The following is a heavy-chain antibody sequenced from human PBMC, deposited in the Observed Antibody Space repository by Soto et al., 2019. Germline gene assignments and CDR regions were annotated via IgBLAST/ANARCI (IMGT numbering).Heavy chain of an antibody. Sequence: PWGDLLVSCAHTVFNFGIYVMHWVRQALGRGLEWVSSISSSRTYIYYADSVKGRFTVSIDNAKNSLSLHMNSLTDEDTAIYYCAREGSYDSSGSYIQAFCYWGQGTMVTVSS. CDR3: AREGSYDSSGSYIQAFCY. CDR1: VFNFGIYV. D-gene: IGHD3-22*01. CDR2: ISSSRTYI. J-gene: IGHJ4*02. V-gene: IGHV3-21*01.